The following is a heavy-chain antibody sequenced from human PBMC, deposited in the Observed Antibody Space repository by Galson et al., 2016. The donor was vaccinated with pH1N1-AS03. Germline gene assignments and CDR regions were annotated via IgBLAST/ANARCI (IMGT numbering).Heavy chain of an antibody. J-gene: IGHJ6*02. CDR3: AKAVAGSLNLYYYYGADV. V-gene: IGHV3-7*03. CDR1: GFPFSGYW. D-gene: IGHD6-19*01. CDR2: IKQDGSDK. Sequence: SLRLSCAASGFPFSGYWMTWVRQAAGEGLEWVASIKQDGSDKHYVDSVKGRFTISKDNAKNSLYLQMNSLRPEDTAVYYCAKAVAGSLNLYYYYGADVWGQGTTVTVSS.